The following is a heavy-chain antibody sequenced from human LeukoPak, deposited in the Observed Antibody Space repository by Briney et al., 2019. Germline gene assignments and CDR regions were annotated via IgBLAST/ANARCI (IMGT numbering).Heavy chain of an antibody. J-gene: IGHJ6*03. CDR1: GFTVSSNY. Sequence: GGSLTLSCAASGFTVSSNYMSWVRQAPGKGLEWVSVIYSGGSTYYADSVKGRFTISRDNSKNTLYLQMNSLRAEDTAVYYCARDVGHPKRMDVWGKGTTVTVPS. CDR3: ARDVGHPKRMDV. D-gene: IGHD1-26*01. CDR2: IYSGGST. V-gene: IGHV3-53*01.